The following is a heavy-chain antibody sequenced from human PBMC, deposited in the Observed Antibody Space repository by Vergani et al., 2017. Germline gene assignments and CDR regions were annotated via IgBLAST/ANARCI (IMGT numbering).Heavy chain of an antibody. Sequence: QVQLQQWGAGLLKPSETLSLTCAVYGGSFSGYYWSWIRQPPGKGLEWIGEINHSGSTNYNPSLKSRVTISVDTSKNQFSLKLSSVTAADMAVYYCAVSDGYSYVGYWGQGTLVTVSS. J-gene: IGHJ4*02. CDR1: GGSFSGYY. D-gene: IGHD5-18*01. CDR2: INHSGST. CDR3: AVSDGYSYVGY. V-gene: IGHV4-34*01.